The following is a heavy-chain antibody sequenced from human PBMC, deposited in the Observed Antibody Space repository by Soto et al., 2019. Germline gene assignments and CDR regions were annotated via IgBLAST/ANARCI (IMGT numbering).Heavy chain of an antibody. D-gene: IGHD5-12*01. CDR2: IKQDGSEK. J-gene: IGHJ6*02. Sequence: GGSLRLSCAASGFTFSSYWMSWVRQAPGKGLEWVANIKQDGSEKYYVDSVKGRFTISRDNAKNSLYLQMNSRRAEDTAVYYCARTGEMATISLYYYYGMDVWGQGTTVTVSS. V-gene: IGHV3-7*01. CDR1: GFTFSSYW. CDR3: ARTGEMATISLYYYYGMDV.